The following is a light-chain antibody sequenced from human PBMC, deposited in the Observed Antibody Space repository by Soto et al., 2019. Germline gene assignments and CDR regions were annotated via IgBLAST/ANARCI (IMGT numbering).Light chain of an antibody. CDR1: SSDVGGHDY. CDR2: AGS. J-gene: IGLJ1*01. Sequence: QSVLTQPASVSGSPGQSITISCNGTSSDVGGHDYVSWYQQHPGKAPKLMIFAGSHRPSGVPNRFSGSKSGNTASLTISGLQAEDEADYFCSSYTDSDTLYVFGSGTKLTVL. CDR3: SSYTDSDTLYV. V-gene: IGLV2-14*01.